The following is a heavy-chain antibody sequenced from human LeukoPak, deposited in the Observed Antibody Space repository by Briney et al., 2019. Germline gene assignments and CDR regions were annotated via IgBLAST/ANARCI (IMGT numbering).Heavy chain of an antibody. CDR2: IYPGDSDT. J-gene: IGHJ4*02. D-gene: IGHD3-22*01. CDR3: ARYSEYYYDRFFDY. Sequence: GESLKISCKGSGYTFSSYWIGWVRQMPGKGLEWMGIIYPGDSDTRYSPSFQGQVTISADKSISTAYLQWSSLKASDTAMYYCARYSEYYYDRFFDYWGQGTLVTVSS. V-gene: IGHV5-51*01. CDR1: GYTFSSYW.